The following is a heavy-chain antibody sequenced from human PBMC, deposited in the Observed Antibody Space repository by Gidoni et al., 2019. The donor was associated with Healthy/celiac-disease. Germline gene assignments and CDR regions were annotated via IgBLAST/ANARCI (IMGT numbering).Heavy chain of an antibody. Sequence: QLQLQESGPGLVKPSETLSLTCTVSGGSISSSSYYWCWIRHPPGKGLEWIGSIYYSGSTYYNPSLKSRVTISVDTSKNQFSLKLSSVTAADTAVYYCARQVCYQLPPSLDYWGQGTLVTVSS. CDR1: GGSISSSSYY. CDR2: IYYSGST. CDR3: ARQVCYQLPPSLDY. J-gene: IGHJ4*02. V-gene: IGHV4-39*01. D-gene: IGHD2-2*01.